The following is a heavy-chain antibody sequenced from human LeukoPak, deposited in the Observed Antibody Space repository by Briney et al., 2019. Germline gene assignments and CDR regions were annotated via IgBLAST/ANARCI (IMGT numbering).Heavy chain of an antibody. J-gene: IGHJ4*02. V-gene: IGHV1-18*01. D-gene: IGHD6-13*01. CDR2: ISAYNGNT. CDR1: GYTFTSYG. CDR3: ARVPPGIAAAGPRGSYYFDY. Sequence: ASVKVSCKASGYTFTSYGISWVRQAPGQGLEWMGWISAYNGNTNYAQKLQGRVTMTTDTSTSTAYMELRSLRSDDTAVYYCARVPPGIAAAGPRGSYYFDYWGQGTLVTVSS.